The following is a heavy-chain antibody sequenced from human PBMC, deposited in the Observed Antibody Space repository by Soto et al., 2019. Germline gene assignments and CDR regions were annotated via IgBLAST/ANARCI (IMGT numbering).Heavy chain of an antibody. CDR3: AFGAESRYYYFGMDF. CDR2: ISSSSSTI. D-gene: IGHD1-26*01. Sequence: GGSLRLSCAASGLTFSSYRMNWVRQAPGKGLEWVSYISSSSSTIYYADSVKGRFTISRDNAKNSLYVQMNRLRAEDTAVYYCAFGAESRYYYFGMDFRGQGTTVTV. V-gene: IGHV3-48*01. J-gene: IGHJ6*02. CDR1: GLTFSSYR.